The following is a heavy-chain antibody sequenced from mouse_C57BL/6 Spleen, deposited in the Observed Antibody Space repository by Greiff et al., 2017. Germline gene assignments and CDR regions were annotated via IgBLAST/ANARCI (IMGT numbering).Heavy chain of an antibody. V-gene: IGHV1-39*01. CDR1: GYSFTDYN. CDR2: INPNYGTT. Sequence: VQLQQSGPALVKPGASVKISCKASGYSFTDYNMNWVKQSNGKSLEWIGVINPNYGTTSYNQKFKGKATLTVDQSSSTAYMQLNSLTSEDSAVYYCARPLYYGSSYGFAYWGQGTLVTVSA. J-gene: IGHJ3*01. D-gene: IGHD1-1*01. CDR3: ARPLYYGSSYGFAY.